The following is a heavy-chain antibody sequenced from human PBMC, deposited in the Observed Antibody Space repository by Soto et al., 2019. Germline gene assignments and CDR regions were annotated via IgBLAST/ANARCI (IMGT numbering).Heavy chain of an antibody. J-gene: IGHJ3*01. CDR3: ARSPGGYYID. CDR1: GFSFSSYG. Sequence: HPGGSLRLSCVDSGFSFSSYGMHWVRQGPGKGLVWVARINPEGSSTNYADSAEGRFTISRDNARNTLYLQMNSLRAEDTAVYYCARSPGGYYIDWGQGTMVTVS. D-gene: IGHD2-15*01. CDR2: INPEGSST. V-gene: IGHV3-74*01.